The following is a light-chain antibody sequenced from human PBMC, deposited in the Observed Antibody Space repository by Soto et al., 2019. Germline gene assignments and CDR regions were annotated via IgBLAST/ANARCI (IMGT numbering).Light chain of an antibody. CDR2: KAS. V-gene: IGKV1-5*03. J-gene: IGKJ3*01. Sequence: DIQMTQSPSILSASVGDRVTITCWASQSIGSWVAWYQQKPGRAPNLLIHKASHLESGVPSRFSGSGSGTDFTLTISSLQPEDFATYYCQQYSTYLFTFGPGTKVDIK. CDR3: QQYSTYLFT. CDR1: QSIGSW.